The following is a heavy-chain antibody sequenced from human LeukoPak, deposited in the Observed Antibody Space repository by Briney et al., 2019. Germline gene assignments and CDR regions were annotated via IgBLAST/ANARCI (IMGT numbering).Heavy chain of an antibody. D-gene: IGHD6-13*01. V-gene: IGHV3-21*01. CDR1: GFTFSSYS. CDR3: AREGSSTWYPVDY. Sequence: GGSLRLSCAASGFTFSSYSMNWVRQAPGKGLEWVSSITSSSDYKYYADSVKGRFTISRDNAKNSLYLQMNSLRAEDTAVYYCAREGSSTWYPVDYWGQGTLVTVSS. J-gene: IGHJ4*02. CDR2: ITSSSDYK.